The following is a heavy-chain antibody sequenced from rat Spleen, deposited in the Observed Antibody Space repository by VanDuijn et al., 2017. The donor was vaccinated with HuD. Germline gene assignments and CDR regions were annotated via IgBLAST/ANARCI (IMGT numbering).Heavy chain of an antibody. D-gene: IGHD1-1*01. CDR2: ISIKTHNYAT. V-gene: IGHV10-4*01. J-gene: IGHJ2*01. CDR1: GFDFNTYA. Sequence: EVQLVESGGDLVQSGRSLKLSCAASGFDFNTYAMSWVRQAPGKGLDWVASISIKTHNYATLYADSVKERFTISRDDSQSMVYLQMDSLRSEDTATYYCARQWELGYFDYWGQGVMVTVSS. CDR3: ARQWELGYFDY.